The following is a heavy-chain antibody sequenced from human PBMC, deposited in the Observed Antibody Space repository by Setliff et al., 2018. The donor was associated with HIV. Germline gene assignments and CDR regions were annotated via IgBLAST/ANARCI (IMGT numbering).Heavy chain of an antibody. D-gene: IGHD5-18*01. J-gene: IGHJ4*02. CDR2: ITSSSSTV. V-gene: IGHV3-48*01. CDR1: GFTFSDHY. Sequence: GGSLRLSCAASGFTFSDHYMDWVRQAPGKGLEWVSYITSSSSTVYYADSVKGRFTISRDNAKNSLYLQMNSLRAEDTAVYYCAKDQGYRSYYIEYWGQGTLVTVSS. CDR3: AKDQGYRSYYIEY.